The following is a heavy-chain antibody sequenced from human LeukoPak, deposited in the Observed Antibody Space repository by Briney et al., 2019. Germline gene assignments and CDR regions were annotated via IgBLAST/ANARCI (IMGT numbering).Heavy chain of an antibody. CDR3: AKSDAGHSSSFNFDY. CDR2: ISYDGSNK. V-gene: IGHV3-30-3*02. CDR1: GFTFSSYA. D-gene: IGHD6-6*01. Sequence: PGGSLRLSCAASGFTFSSYAMHWVRQAPGKGLEWVAVISYDGSNKYYADSVKGRFTISRGNSKNTLYLQMNSLRAEDTAVYYCAKSDAGHSSSFNFDYWGQGTLVTVSS. J-gene: IGHJ4*02.